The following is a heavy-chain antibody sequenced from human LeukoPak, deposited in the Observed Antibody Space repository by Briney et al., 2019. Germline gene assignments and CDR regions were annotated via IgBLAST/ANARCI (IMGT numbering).Heavy chain of an antibody. CDR3: AKATYYYDSSGYYYAWFDP. CDR2: ISWNSGSI. CDR1: GFTFDDYA. J-gene: IGHJ5*02. Sequence: GRSLRLSCAASGFTFDDYAMRWVRQAPGKGLEWVSGISWNSGSIGYADSVKGRFTISRDNAKNSLYLQMNSLRAEDTALYYCAKATYYYDSSGYYYAWFDPWGQGTLVTVSS. D-gene: IGHD3-22*01. V-gene: IGHV3-9*01.